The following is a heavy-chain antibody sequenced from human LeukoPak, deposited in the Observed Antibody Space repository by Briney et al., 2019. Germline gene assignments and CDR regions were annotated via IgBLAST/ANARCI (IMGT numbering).Heavy chain of an antibody. CDR1: GFTFDDYA. CDR3: AKGGDGDYPDYFDY. CDR2: ISWNSGSI. V-gene: IGHV3-9*01. Sequence: GGSLRLSCAASGFTFDDYAMHWVRQAPGKGLEWVSGISWNSGSIGYADSVKGRFTISRDNAKNSLYLQMNSLRAEDTAVYYCAKGGDGDYPDYFDYWGQGTLVTVSS. D-gene: IGHD4-17*01. J-gene: IGHJ4*02.